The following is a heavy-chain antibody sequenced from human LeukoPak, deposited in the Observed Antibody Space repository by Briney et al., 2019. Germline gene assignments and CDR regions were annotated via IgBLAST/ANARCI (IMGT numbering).Heavy chain of an antibody. V-gene: IGHV5-51*01. Sequence: GESLKISCKGSGYSFAAYWIGWVRQMPGKGLEWMGIIYPGDSDTMYSPSFQGQVTISVDKSISTAYLQWSSLKASDTAMYYCARRQISATDTNWIDPWGQGTLVIVSS. CDR3: ARRQISATDTNWIDP. J-gene: IGHJ5*02. CDR2: IYPGDSDT. D-gene: IGHD6-13*01. CDR1: GYSFAAYW.